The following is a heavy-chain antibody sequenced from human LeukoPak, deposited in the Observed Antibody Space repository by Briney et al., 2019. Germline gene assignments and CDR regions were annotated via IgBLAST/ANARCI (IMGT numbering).Heavy chain of an antibody. CDR3: TKDLDFWSGYYRGVFNM. Sequence: PGGSLRLSCAASGFTFSNYAMSWVRQAPGKGLEWVSSMSGSGANTYHADSVKGRFTISRDNSKNTLYLQMHSLRAEDTAVYYCTKDLDFWSGYYRGVFNMWGQGTMVTVSS. D-gene: IGHD3-3*01. CDR1: GFTFSNYA. V-gene: IGHV3-23*01. CDR2: MSGSGANT. J-gene: IGHJ3*02.